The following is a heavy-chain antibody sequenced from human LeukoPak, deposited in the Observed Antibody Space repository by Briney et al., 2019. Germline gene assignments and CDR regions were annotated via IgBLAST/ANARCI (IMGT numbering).Heavy chain of an antibody. CDR1: GFTFNNYW. CDR2: IKSDGSST. V-gene: IGHV3-74*01. Sequence: GGSLRLSCAASGFTFNNYWMHWVRQAPGKGLVWVSHIKSDGSSTTYADSVKGRFTISRDNAKNTLYLQMNTLSAEDTAVYYCARDRGYTQDYWGQGTLVTVSS. J-gene: IGHJ4*02. CDR3: ARDRGYTQDY. D-gene: IGHD5-12*01.